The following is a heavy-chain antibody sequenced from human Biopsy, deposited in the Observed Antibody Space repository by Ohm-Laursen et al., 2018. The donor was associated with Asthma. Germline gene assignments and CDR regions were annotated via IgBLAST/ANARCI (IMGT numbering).Heavy chain of an antibody. J-gene: IGHJ4*02. CDR1: GFMFRSFG. CDR3: AKRRGYSGHDNDY. D-gene: IGHD5-12*01. V-gene: IGHV3-30*18. CDR2: ISYDGNHK. Sequence: SLRLSCAASGFMFRSFGVHWVRQAPGKGLEWVAVISYDGNHKFYEDSVKGRFTISRDNSKNTLYLQMNSLRTEDTAVYYCAKRRGYSGHDNDYWGQGTPVIVSS.